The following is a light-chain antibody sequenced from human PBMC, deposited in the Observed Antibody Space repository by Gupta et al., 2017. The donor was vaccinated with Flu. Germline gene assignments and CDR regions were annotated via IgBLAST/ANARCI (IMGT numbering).Light chain of an antibody. Sequence: SSELTQDPAVSVALGQTVRITCQGDSLRSYYESWYQQKPGQAPVLVIYGKNNRPSGIPARVSGSSSGNTASVTITGAQAEEEDDYYCNYRDSSGNHSGVVFGGGTKLTVL. CDR1: SLRSYY. CDR3: NYRDSSGNHSGVV. J-gene: IGLJ2*01. V-gene: IGLV3-19*01. CDR2: GKN.